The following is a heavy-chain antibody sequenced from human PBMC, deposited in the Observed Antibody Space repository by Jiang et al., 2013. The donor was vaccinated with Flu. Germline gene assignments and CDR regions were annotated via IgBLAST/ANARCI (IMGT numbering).Heavy chain of an antibody. J-gene: IGHJ3*02. D-gene: IGHD7-27*01. CDR2: IYGDDDK. CDR3: AHRKGIWGAFDI. Sequence: STHEVGVGWIRQPPEKALEWLALIYGDDDKRYSPSLESRLTITKDTSTNQVVLTVTNMDPVDAGTYYCAHRKGIWGAFDIWGQGTKVTVSS. CDR1: STHEVG. V-gene: IGHV2-5*02.